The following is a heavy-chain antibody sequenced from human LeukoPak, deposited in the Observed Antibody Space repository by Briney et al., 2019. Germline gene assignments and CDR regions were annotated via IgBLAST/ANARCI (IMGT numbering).Heavy chain of an antibody. J-gene: IGHJ4*02. D-gene: IGHD3-22*01. CDR2: INSDGSST. Sequence: PGGSLRLSCAASGFTFSSYWMHWVRRAPGKGLVWVSRINSDGSSTSYADSVKGRFTISRDNAKNTLYLQMNSLRAEDTAVYYCARADTEYYYDSSGYYYDYWGQGTLVTVSS. CDR1: GFTFSSYW. CDR3: ARADTEYYYDSSGYYYDY. V-gene: IGHV3-74*01.